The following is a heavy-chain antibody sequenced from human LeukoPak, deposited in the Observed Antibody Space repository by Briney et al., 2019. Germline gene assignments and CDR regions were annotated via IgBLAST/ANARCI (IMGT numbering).Heavy chain of an antibody. V-gene: IGHV3-23*01. D-gene: IGHD4-17*01. J-gene: IGHJ6*02. CDR3: ASRIYGDYEGHYYYYYGMDV. Sequence: PGGSLRLSCAASGFTFDDYGMSWVRQAPGKGLEWVSAISGSGGSTYYADSVKGRFTISRDNAKNTLYLQMNSLRAEDTAVYYCASRIYGDYEGHYYYYYGMDVWGQGTTVTVSS. CDR1: GFTFDDYG. CDR2: ISGSGGST.